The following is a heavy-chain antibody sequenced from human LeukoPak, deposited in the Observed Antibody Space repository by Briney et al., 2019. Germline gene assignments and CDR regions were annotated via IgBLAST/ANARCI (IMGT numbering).Heavy chain of an antibody. D-gene: IGHD6-13*01. V-gene: IGHV1-69*05. CDR1: GGTFSSYA. Sequence: ASVKVSCKASGGTFSSYAISWVRQAPGQGLEWMGRIIPIFGTANYAQKFQGRVTITTDESTSTAYMELSSLRSEDTAVYYCARVGGSSWYGYYSDYWGQGTLVTVSS. J-gene: IGHJ4*02. CDR2: IIPIFGTA. CDR3: ARVGGSSWYGYYSDY.